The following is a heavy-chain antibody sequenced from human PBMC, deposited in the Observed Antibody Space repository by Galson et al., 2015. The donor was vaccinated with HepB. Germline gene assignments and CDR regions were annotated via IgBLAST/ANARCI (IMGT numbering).Heavy chain of an antibody. CDR2: IWYDGSNK. CDR1: GSTFSSYG. CDR3: ARDGNLRNYYYYGMDV. J-gene: IGHJ6*02. V-gene: IGHV3-33*01. D-gene: IGHD4-23*01. Sequence: SLRLSCAASGSTFSSYGMHWVRQAPGKGLEWVAVIWYDGSNKYYADSVKGRFTISRDNSKNTLYLQMNSLRAEDTAVYYCARDGNLRNYYYYGMDVWGQGTTVTVSS.